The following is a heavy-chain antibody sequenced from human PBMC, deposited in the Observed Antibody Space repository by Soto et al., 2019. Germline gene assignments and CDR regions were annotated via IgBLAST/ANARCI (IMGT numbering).Heavy chain of an antibody. D-gene: IGHD3-3*01. CDR3: SSSLRFLGNWFDP. CDR1: GGSISSGGFS. J-gene: IGHJ5*02. V-gene: IGHV4-30-2*01. CDR2: IYHSGTA. Sequence: PSETLSLTCAVSGGSISSGGFSWSWIRQPPGKGLEWIGYIYHSGTAYYNPSLKSRVTISLDRSKNQFSLKLSSVTAADTAAYYCSSSLRFLGNWFDPWGQGTLVTVSS.